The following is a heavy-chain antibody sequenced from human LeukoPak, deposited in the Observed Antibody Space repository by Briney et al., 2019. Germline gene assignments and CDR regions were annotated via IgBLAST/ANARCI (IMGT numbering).Heavy chain of an antibody. V-gene: IGHV1-2*06. CDR2: INPNSGGT. D-gene: IGHD3-10*01. CDR3: ARDAITMVRGVIAPRFDP. Sequence: GASVKVSCKASGYTFTGYYMHWVRQAPGQGLEWMGRINPNSGGTNYAQKFQGRVTMTRDTSISTAYTELSRLRSDDTAVYYCARDAITMVRGVIAPRFDPWGQGTLVTVSS. CDR1: GYTFTGYY. J-gene: IGHJ5*02.